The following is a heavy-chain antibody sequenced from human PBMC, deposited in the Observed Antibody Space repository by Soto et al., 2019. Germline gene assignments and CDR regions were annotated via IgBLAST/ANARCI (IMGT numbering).Heavy chain of an antibody. CDR3: ACERVAEIATGGYIDV. D-gene: IGHD4-4*01. J-gene: IGHJ4*02. CDR1: GGTFSDLA. CDR2: IIPLFGTP. Sequence: QVHLVQSGAEVKKPGSSVKVSCKTSGGTFSDLAFSWVRQAPRQGLEWVGGIIPLFGTPNYEREFQGRVTISVDEATNTVYTELRRRRSGDTAVYYCACERVAEIATGGYIDVWGQGTLVTVSS. V-gene: IGHV1-69*01.